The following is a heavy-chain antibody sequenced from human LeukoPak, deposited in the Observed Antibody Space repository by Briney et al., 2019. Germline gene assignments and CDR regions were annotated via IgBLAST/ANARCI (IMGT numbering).Heavy chain of an antibody. V-gene: IGHV3-49*04. D-gene: IGHD6-19*01. CDR1: GFTFGDYT. CDR3: TSQYSSGWSEFDF. Sequence: GGSLRLSCTASGFTFGDYTMSWVRQAPGKGLEWVGFIRSKAYGGTTEYAASVKGRFTISRDDSKSIAYLQMNSLKTEDTAVCYCTSQYSSGWSEFDFWGQGTLVTVSS. J-gene: IGHJ4*02. CDR2: IRSKAYGGTT.